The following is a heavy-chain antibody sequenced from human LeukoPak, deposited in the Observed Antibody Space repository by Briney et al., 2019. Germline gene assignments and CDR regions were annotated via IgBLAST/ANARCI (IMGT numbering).Heavy chain of an antibody. CDR2: ISTSGGST. Sequence: GGSLRLSCAASGSTFTNYAMSWVRQAPGKGLEWVSAISTSGGSTYYADSVKGRFTISRDNSKNTVYLQMNSLRAEDTAVYYCAKDGGIVGAMDAFDIWGQGTMVTVSS. CDR1: GSTFTNYA. CDR3: AKDGGIVGAMDAFDI. D-gene: IGHD1-26*01. V-gene: IGHV3-23*01. J-gene: IGHJ3*02.